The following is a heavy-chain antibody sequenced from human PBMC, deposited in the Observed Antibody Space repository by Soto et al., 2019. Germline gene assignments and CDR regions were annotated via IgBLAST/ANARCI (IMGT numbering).Heavy chain of an antibody. CDR3: ARGVDSGNYYTQYYWYDR. J-gene: IGHJ5*02. D-gene: IGHD3-10*01. V-gene: IGHV1-18*01. CDR1: GYTFTNYG. CDR2: INVYNGNT. Sequence: QVQLVQSGGEVKKPGASVKVACKASGYTFTNYGISWVRQAPGQGLEWMGWINVYNGNTKYAQKVQGRVTMTTDAPTSTAYTELRSLRSDDTAVYSCARGVDSGNYYTQYYWYDRWGPRTLVTVSS.